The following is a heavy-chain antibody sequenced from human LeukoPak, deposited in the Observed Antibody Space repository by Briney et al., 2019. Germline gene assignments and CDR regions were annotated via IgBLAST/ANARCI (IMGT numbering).Heavy chain of an antibody. CDR1: GLVFSSYG. CDR2: IRYDGSEK. V-gene: IGHV3-30*02. Sequence: GGSLRLSCAASGLVFSSYGMNWVRQAPGKGLEWVAFIRYDGSEKYYADSVKGRFTISRDNSDYILYLQMNSLRVEDTAVYYCAKDRVPAAIHDYWGQGTLVTVSS. D-gene: IGHD2-2*01. CDR3: AKDRVPAAIHDY. J-gene: IGHJ4*02.